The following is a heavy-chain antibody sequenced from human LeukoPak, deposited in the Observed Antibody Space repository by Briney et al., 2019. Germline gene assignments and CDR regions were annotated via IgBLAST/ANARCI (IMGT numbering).Heavy chain of an antibody. CDR3: ARGEGYYASGSYFDY. CDR1: GFTFSSYT. D-gene: IGHD3-10*01. Sequence: GGSLRLSCAASGFTFSSYTMNWVRQAPGKGLEWVSSITTSSTYIYYADSVRGRFTISRDNAKNSLYLRMSSLRVEDTAVYYCARGEGYYASGSYFDYWGQGTLVTVPS. V-gene: IGHV3-21*01. J-gene: IGHJ4*02. CDR2: ITTSSTYI.